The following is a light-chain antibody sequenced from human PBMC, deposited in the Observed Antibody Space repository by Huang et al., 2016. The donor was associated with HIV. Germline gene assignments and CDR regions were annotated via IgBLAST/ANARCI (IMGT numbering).Light chain of an antibody. CDR3: LQYNNWPRT. J-gene: IGKJ2*01. CDR2: GAS. Sequence: EMVMTQSPDTLSVSPGESVTLSCRASPGISSNLAWYQQKPGQAPRLLIHGASTRAAGIPARCSGSGSEIAFSLTINSLQSEDSAIYYCLQYNNWPRTFGQGTKLEIK. CDR1: PGISSN. V-gene: IGKV3-15*01.